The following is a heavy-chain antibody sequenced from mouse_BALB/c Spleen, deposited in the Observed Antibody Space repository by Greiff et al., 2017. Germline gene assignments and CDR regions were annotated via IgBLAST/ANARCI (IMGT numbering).Heavy chain of an antibody. CDR1: GFNIKDTY. Sequence: EVQLQQSGAELVKPGASVKLSCTASGFNIKDTYMHWVKQRPEQGLEWIGRIDPANGNTKYDPKFQGKATITADTSSNTAYLQLSSLTSEDTAVYYCARYSYQGDYAMDYWGQGTSVTVSS. J-gene: IGHJ4*01. V-gene: IGHV14-3*02. D-gene: IGHD1-1*01. CDR2: IDPANGNT. CDR3: ARYSYQGDYAMDY.